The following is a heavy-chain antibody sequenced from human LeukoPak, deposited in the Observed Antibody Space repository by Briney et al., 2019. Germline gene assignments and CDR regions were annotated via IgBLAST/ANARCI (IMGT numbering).Heavy chain of an antibody. Sequence: GASVKVSCKASGYTFTGYYMHWVRQAPGQGLEWMGWINPNSGGTNYAQKFRGRVTMTRDTSISTAYMELSRLRSDDTAVYYCARSLGHDSSGYYLNDAFDIWGQGTMVTVSS. D-gene: IGHD3-22*01. J-gene: IGHJ3*02. V-gene: IGHV1-2*02. CDR2: INPNSGGT. CDR3: ARSLGHDSSGYYLNDAFDI. CDR1: GYTFTGYY.